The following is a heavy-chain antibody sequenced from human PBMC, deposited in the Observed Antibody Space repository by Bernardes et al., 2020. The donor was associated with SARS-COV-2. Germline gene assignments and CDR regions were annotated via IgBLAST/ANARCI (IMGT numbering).Heavy chain of an antibody. J-gene: IGHJ5*02. CDR1: GYTFPNHG. D-gene: IGHD3-22*01. CDR3: ARRLYDSSGYWVNWFDP. CDR2: ISGDNINT. V-gene: IGHV1-18*04. Sequence: ASVKVSCKTSGYTFPNHGINWVRQAPGKGLEWMGWISGDNINTIYAQKFQDRVTMTTDTSTSTAYMDLRSLRSDDTAVYYCARRLYDSSGYWVNWFDPWGQGTLLTVS.